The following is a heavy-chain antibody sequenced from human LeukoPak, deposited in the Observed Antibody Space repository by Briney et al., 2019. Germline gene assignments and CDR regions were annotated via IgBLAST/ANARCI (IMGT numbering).Heavy chain of an antibody. CDR2: INPSGGST. D-gene: IGHD2-2*01. Sequence: EASVKVSCKASGYTFTSYYMHWVRQAPGQGLEWMGIINPSGGSTSYAQKFQGRVTMTGDTSTSTVYMELSSLRSEDTAVYYCARDLGGYCSSTSCYPFLDAFDIWGQGTMVTVSS. CDR1: GYTFTSYY. V-gene: IGHV1-46*01. CDR3: ARDLGGYCSSTSCYPFLDAFDI. J-gene: IGHJ3*02.